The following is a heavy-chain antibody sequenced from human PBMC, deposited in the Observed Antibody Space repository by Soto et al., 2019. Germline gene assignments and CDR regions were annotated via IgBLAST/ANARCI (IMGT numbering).Heavy chain of an antibody. D-gene: IGHD2-21*02. Sequence: QVQLQESGPGLVKPSQTLSLTCTVSGGSISSGSYFWSWIRQHPGKGLEWIGYIYYSGTTSYNPSLKSRVNISIDTSKNQFSLKLSSVTAADTAVYYCAREIGVVVTGAFDIWGQGTMVTVSS. CDR3: AREIGVVVTGAFDI. CDR2: IYYSGTT. J-gene: IGHJ3*02. CDR1: GGSISSGSYF. V-gene: IGHV4-31*03.